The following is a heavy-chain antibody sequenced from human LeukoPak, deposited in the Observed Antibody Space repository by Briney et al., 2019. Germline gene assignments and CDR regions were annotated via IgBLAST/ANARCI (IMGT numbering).Heavy chain of an antibody. D-gene: IGHD2-2*01. CDR3: ARDGVVVPAAKGALYYYYGMDV. CDR1: GYTFTSYY. CDR2: ISAYNGNT. Sequence: ASVKVSCKASGYTFTSYYMHWVRQAPAQGLEWMGWISAYNGNTNYAQKLQGRVTMTTDTSTSTAYMELRSLRSDDTAVYYCARDGVVVPAAKGALYYYYGMDVWGQGTTVTVSS. J-gene: IGHJ6*02. V-gene: IGHV1-18*04.